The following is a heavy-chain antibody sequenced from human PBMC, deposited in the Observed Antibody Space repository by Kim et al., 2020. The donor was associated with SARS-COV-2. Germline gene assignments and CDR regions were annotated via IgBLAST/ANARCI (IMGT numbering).Heavy chain of an antibody. CDR2: INHRRST. V-gene: IGHV4-34*01. Sequence: SETLSLTCAVYGGSFSGHYWTWIRQPPGKGPEWIAEINHRRSTNYNPSLKSRVTVSVDTPKNQFSLKVSSLTAADTAVYYCARGAMTSVTANEGDHYYY. D-gene: IGHD4-17*01. CDR1: GGSFSGHY. CDR3: ARGAMTSVTANEGDHYYY. J-gene: IGHJ6*01.